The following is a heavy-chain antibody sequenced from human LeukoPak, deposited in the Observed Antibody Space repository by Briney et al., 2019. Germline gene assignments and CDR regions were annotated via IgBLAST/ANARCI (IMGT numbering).Heavy chain of an antibody. D-gene: IGHD4-23*01. Sequence: ASAKVSCKASGYTFTGYYIHWVRQAPGRGLEWMGWINPNSGGTNYAQKFQGRVTMTRDTSISTAYMELSRLRSDDTAVYYCARFVLCGGKVLNYFDYWGQGTLVTVSS. V-gene: IGHV1-2*02. J-gene: IGHJ4*02. CDR2: INPNSGGT. CDR1: GYTFTGYY. CDR3: ARFVLCGGKVLNYFDY.